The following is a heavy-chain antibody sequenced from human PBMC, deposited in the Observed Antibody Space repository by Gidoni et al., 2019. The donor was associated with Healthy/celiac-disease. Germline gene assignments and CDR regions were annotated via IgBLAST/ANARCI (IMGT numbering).Heavy chain of an antibody. J-gene: IGHJ1*01. CDR1: GFTFSSYG. D-gene: IGHD3-22*01. V-gene: IGHV3-30*18. CDR3: AKGAWYYDSSGYYEYFQH. CDR2: ISYDGSNK. Sequence: QVQLVEYGGGVVQPGRSLRLSCAASGFTFSSYGMHWVRQAPGKGLEWVAVISYDGSNKYYADSVKGRFTISRDNSKNTLYLQMNSLRAEDTAVYYCAKGAWYYDSSGYYEYFQHWGQGTLVTVSS.